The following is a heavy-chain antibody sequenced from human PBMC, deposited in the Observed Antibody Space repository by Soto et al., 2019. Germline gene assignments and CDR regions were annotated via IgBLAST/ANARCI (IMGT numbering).Heavy chain of an antibody. CDR3: ARVRSSGWDSQAFDI. Sequence: EVQLVESGGGLVKPGGSLRLSCAASGFTFSSYSMNWVRQAPGKGLEWVSSISSSSSYIYYADSVKGRFTISRDNAKNSLDLQMNSLRAEDTAVYYCARVRSSGWDSQAFDIWGQGTMVTVSS. D-gene: IGHD6-19*01. CDR1: GFTFSSYS. J-gene: IGHJ3*02. CDR2: ISSSSSYI. V-gene: IGHV3-21*01.